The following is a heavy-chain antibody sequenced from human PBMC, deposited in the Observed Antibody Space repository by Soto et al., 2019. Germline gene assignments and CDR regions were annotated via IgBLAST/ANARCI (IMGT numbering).Heavy chain of an antibody. CDR3: GLERTGTGGFDY. CDR2: INLDSGDT. Sequence: ASVKVSCKASGHTFTGHHMHWVRQAPGQGLEWMTLINLDSGDTIYAQKFQGRVTTTRDTSITTAYMDLSGLRYDDTAVYYCGLERTGTGGFDYWGQGILVTVSS. CDR1: GHTFTGHH. D-gene: IGHD1-1*01. J-gene: IGHJ4*02. V-gene: IGHV1-2*02.